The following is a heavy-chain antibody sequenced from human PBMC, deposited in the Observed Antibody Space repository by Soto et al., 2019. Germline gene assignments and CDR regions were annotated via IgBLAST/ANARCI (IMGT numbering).Heavy chain of an antibody. D-gene: IGHD6-25*01. CDR3: AKKGGFSDVMHADYFDF. CDR1: GGTFSSYT. J-gene: IGHJ4*02. Sequence: ASVKVSCKASGGTFSSYTMHWVRQAPGQRLEWMGWINAGNGDTMYSQNFQERVTFNRDTSANTAYMELYSLTSEDTAVYYCAKKGGFSDVMHADYFDFLGQGTLVTVSS. V-gene: IGHV1-3*01. CDR2: INAGNGDT.